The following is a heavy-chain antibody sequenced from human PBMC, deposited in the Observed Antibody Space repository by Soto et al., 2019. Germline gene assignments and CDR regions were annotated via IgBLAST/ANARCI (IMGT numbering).Heavy chain of an antibody. CDR1: GYSFTCYY. Sequence: QVQLVQSGAEVKKPGASVKVSCKASGYSFTCYYIHWVRQAPGQGLEWMGWISPKNGDTRYARQFQGRVTMTRDRSISTIYMELSSLISDDTAFYYCARDAQPSGDYYFDYWGQGTLVTVSS. J-gene: IGHJ4*02. D-gene: IGHD4-17*01. CDR3: ARDAQPSGDYYFDY. V-gene: IGHV1-2*02. CDR2: ISPKNGDT.